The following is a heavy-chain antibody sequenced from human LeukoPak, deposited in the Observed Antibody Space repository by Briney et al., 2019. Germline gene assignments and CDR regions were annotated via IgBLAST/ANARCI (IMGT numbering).Heavy chain of an antibody. J-gene: IGHJ4*02. V-gene: IGHV1-18*01. Sequence: ASVKVSCKASGYTFTSYGISWVRQAPGQGLEWMGWISAYNGNTNYAQKLQGRVTMTTDTSTSTAYMELRSLRSDDTAVYYCARESDIVVVVAALDYWGQGTLVTVSS. D-gene: IGHD2-15*01. CDR3: ARESDIVVVVAALDY. CDR2: ISAYNGNT. CDR1: GYTFTSYG.